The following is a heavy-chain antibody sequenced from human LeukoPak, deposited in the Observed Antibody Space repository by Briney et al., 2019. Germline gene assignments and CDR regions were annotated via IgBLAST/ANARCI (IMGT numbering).Heavy chain of an antibody. CDR2: IYYSGNT. V-gene: IGHV4-39*01. Sequence: PSETLSLTCSVSGGSIISSGNYWGWIRQAPGKGLEWIGDIYYSGNTYYNPSLKSRVTISVDTSKNQFSLKLTSVTAVDTAVYYCARKFRERYFDHWGQGILVTVSS. CDR3: ARKFRERYFDH. CDR1: GGSIISSGNY. D-gene: IGHD5-24*01. J-gene: IGHJ4*02.